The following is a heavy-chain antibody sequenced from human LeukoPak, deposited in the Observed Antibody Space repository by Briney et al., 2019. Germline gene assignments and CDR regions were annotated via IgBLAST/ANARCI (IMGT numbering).Heavy chain of an antibody. J-gene: IGHJ2*01. V-gene: IGHV4-39*07. CDR2: IYYSGST. CDR1: GGSISSSNYY. CDR3: ATPTMVRDPTGYFDL. Sequence: SETLSLTCTVSGGSISSSNYYWGWIRQPPGKGLEWIGSIYYSGSTYYNPSLKSRVTISVDTSKNQFSLKLSSVTAADTAVYYCATPTMVRDPTGYFDLWGRGTLVTVSS. D-gene: IGHD3-10*01.